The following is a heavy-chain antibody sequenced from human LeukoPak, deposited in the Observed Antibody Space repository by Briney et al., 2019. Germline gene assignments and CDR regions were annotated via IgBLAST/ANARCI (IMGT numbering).Heavy chain of an antibody. V-gene: IGHV3-15*01. CDR2: IKGSSYGGTT. D-gene: IGHD4-11*01. Sequence: PAGYLRLSCAASGFTFSNAWMSWVRQAPGKGLEWVGRIKGSSYGGTTDYGAPVKGRFTISRDDSRNTLYLQMNSLKTEDTAVYYCTTDPYSKYRFDFWGQGALVTVSS. CDR3: TTDPYSKYRFDF. CDR1: GFTFSNAW. J-gene: IGHJ4*02.